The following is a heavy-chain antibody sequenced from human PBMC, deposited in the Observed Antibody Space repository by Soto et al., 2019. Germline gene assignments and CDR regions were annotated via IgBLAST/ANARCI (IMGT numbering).Heavy chain of an antibody. CDR1: GGSFSGYY. CDR2: INQSGST. D-gene: IGHD2-8*02. CDR3: ARDKITGLFDY. V-gene: IGHV4-34*01. Sequence: QVQLQQWGAGLLKPSETLSLTCAVYGGSFSGYYWTWIRQPPGTGLEWIGEINQSGSTNYNPSLKRRVTISVDTSKNPFSLKLTSVTAADTAVYYCARDKITGLFDYWGQGTLVTVSS. J-gene: IGHJ4*02.